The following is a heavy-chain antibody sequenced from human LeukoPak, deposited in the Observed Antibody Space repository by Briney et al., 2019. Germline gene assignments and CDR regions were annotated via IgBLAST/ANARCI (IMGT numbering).Heavy chain of an antibody. CDR1: GFTFSSYG. D-gene: IGHD2-21*02. J-gene: IGHJ4*02. CDR3: ARGRHIVVVTANDY. Sequence: GGSLRLSCAASGFTFSSYGMHWVRQAPGKGLEWVAVIWYDGSNKYYADSVKGRFTISRHNAKNSLYLQMNSLRAEDTAVYYCARGRHIVVVTANDYWGQGTLVTVSS. CDR2: IWYDGSNK. V-gene: IGHV3-33*03.